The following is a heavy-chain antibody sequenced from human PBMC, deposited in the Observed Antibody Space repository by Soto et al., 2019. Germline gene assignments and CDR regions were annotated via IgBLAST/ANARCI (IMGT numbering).Heavy chain of an antibody. CDR2: ISYAGSNK. V-gene: IGHV3-30*18. Sequence: GGSLRLSCAASGFTFSSYGMHWVRQAPGKGLEWVAVISYAGSNKYYADSVKGRFTISRDNSKNTLYLQMNSLRAEDTAVYYCAKDNVGRRSSSWYHVFDYWVQGTLVTVSS. J-gene: IGHJ4*02. CDR1: GFTFSSYG. D-gene: IGHD6-13*01. CDR3: AKDNVGRRSSSWYHVFDY.